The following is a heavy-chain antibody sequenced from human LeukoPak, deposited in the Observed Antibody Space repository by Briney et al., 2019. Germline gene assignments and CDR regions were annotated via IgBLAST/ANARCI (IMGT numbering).Heavy chain of an antibody. D-gene: IGHD3-22*01. J-gene: IGHJ4*02. CDR3: ARDGAYYYDSSGYYYGPFDY. Sequence: ASVKVSCKASGYTFTSYAMHWVRQAPGQRLEWMGWINAGNGNTKYSQEFQGRVTITRDTSASTAYMELSSLRSEDTAVYYCARDGAYYYDSSGYYYGPFDYWGQGTLVTVSS. CDR1: GYTFTSYA. CDR2: INAGNGNT. V-gene: IGHV1-3*01.